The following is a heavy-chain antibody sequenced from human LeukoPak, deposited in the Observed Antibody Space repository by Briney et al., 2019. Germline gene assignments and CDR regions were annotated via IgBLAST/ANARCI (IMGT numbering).Heavy chain of an antibody. CDR3: ARETVTTWYGMDV. CDR1: GYTFSSYG. Sequence: ASVKVSCKASGYTFSSYGINWVRQAPGQGLEWMGIINPSGGSTSYAQKFQGRVTMTRDTSTSTVYMELSSLRSEDTAVYYCARETVTTWYGMDVWGQGTTVTVSS. V-gene: IGHV1-46*01. J-gene: IGHJ6*02. D-gene: IGHD4-17*01. CDR2: INPSGGST.